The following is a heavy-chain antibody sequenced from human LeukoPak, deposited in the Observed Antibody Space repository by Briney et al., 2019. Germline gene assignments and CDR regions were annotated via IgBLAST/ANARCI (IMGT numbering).Heavy chain of an antibody. V-gene: IGHV3-15*07. Sequence: GGPLRLSCAAPGFTFSNAYMNWVRQAPGKGLEWVGRIKPKTGGETTEYAAPVKDRFSISRDDSKSMMYLQMNSLKTEDTAVYYCITPLPYSAQGGQGTLVTVSS. D-gene: IGHD2-21*01. CDR2: IKPKTGGETT. CDR3: ITPLPYSAQ. J-gene: IGHJ4*02. CDR1: GFTFSNAY.